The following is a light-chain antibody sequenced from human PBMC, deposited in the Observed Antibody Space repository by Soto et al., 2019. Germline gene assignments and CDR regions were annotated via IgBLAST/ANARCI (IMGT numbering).Light chain of an antibody. CDR1: SSDIGGYNY. CDR3: SADTSSSTLYV. Sequence: QSVLTQPASVSGCPGQSITISCTGTSSDIGGYNYVSWYQQHPGKAPKLMIYEVSNRPSGISNRFSGSKSGNTASLTISGLQAEDEADYYCSADTSSSTLYVFGTGTKVTVL. J-gene: IGLJ1*01. CDR2: EVS. V-gene: IGLV2-14*01.